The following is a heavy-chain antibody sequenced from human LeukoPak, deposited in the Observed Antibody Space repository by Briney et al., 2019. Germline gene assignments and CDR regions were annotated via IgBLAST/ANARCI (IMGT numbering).Heavy chain of an antibody. D-gene: IGHD3-10*01. V-gene: IGHV3-23*01. Sequence: PGGSLRLSCAAPGFTFSNYAMSWVRQAPGKGLEWVSVISGSGDRTYYADAVKGRFTISRDNSKNTLYLQMNSLRAEDTAVYYCAASGSYYLNWFDPWGQGTLVTVSS. CDR2: ISGSGDRT. J-gene: IGHJ5*02. CDR1: GFTFSNYA. CDR3: AASGSYYLNWFDP.